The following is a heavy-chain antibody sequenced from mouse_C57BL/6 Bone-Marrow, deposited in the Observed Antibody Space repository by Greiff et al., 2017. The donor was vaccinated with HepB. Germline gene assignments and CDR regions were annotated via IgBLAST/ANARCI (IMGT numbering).Heavy chain of an antibody. Sequence: QVQLQQSGAELVKPGASVKISCKASGYTFTDYYINWVKQRPGQGLEWIGKIGPGSGSTYYNEKFKGKATLTADKSSSTAYMQLSSLTSEDSAVYFCARREPYYGNPYYAMDYWGQGTSVTVSS. CDR1: GYTFTDYY. CDR2: IGPGSGST. D-gene: IGHD2-10*01. V-gene: IGHV1-77*01. J-gene: IGHJ4*01. CDR3: ARREPYYGNPYYAMDY.